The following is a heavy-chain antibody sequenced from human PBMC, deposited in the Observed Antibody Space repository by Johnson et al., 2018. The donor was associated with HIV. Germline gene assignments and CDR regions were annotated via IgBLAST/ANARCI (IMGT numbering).Heavy chain of an antibody. CDR2: IRYDGSNK. CDR3: AKGLAAFFAFDI. J-gene: IGHJ3*02. V-gene: IGHV3-30*02. D-gene: IGHD3-3*01. CDR1: GFTFSNYG. Sequence: LSCVASGFTFSNYGMHWVRQAPGKVLEWVAFIRYDGSNKYYADSVKGRFTISRDNSKNTLYLQMNSLRAEDTAVYYCAKGLAAFFAFDIWGQGTMVTVSS.